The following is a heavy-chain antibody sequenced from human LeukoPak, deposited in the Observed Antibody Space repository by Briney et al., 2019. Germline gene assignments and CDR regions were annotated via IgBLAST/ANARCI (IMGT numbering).Heavy chain of an antibody. CDR2: ISGSGDTT. Sequence: GGSLRLSCAASGFTFSNYSMSCVRQAPGKGREWVSAISGSGDTTYYADSVKGRFTISRDNAKNTLYMQMNSLRAEETAVYYCARGLLGGMDVWGQGTTVTVS. CDR3: ARGLLGGMDV. J-gene: IGHJ6*02. CDR1: GFTFSNYS. V-gene: IGHV3-23*01.